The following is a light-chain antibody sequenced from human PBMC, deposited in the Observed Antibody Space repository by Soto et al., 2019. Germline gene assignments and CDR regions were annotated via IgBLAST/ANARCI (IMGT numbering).Light chain of an antibody. CDR1: SSDVGGYNY. CDR2: DVS. CDR3: CSYAGSYTPNWV. J-gene: IGLJ3*02. Sequence: QSALTQPRSVSGSPGQSVTISCTGTSSDVGGYNYVSWYQQHPGKAPKLMIYDVSKRPSGVPDRFSGSKSGNTASLTISGLQAEDVADYYCCSYAGSYTPNWVFGGGTKLTVL. V-gene: IGLV2-11*01.